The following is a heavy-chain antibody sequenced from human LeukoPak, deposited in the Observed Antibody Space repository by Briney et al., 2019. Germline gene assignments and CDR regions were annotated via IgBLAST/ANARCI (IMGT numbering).Heavy chain of an antibody. V-gene: IGHV1-69*13. CDR2: IIPIFGTA. J-gene: IGHJ4*02. D-gene: IGHD3-10*01. Sequence: GASVKVSCKASGGTFSSYAISWVRQAPGQGLEWMGGIIPIFGTANYAQKFQGRVTITADESTSTAYMELSSLRSEDTAVYYCARDLGFGEPSPFDYWGQGTLVTVSS. CDR1: GGTFSSYA. CDR3: ARDLGFGEPSPFDY.